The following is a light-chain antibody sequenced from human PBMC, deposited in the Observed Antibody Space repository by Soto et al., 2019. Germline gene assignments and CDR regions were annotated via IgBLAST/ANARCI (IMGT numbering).Light chain of an antibody. CDR2: DAS. CDR1: QRISSW. J-gene: IGKJ4*01. CDR3: QQYNSWPLA. V-gene: IGKV1-5*01. Sequence: DIQMTQSPSTLSASVGDRITITCRASQRISSWLAWYQQKPGKAPKLLIYDASSLESGVPSRFSGSGSWTEFTLTISSLQSEDFAVYYCQQYNSWPLAFGGGTKVDIK.